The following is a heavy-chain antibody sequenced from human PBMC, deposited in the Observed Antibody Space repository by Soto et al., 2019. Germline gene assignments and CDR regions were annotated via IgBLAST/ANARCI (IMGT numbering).Heavy chain of an antibody. V-gene: IGHV1-2*04. CDR2: INPKSGGT. D-gene: IGHD2-8*02. CDR3: ARGDSTDRCTGVSSFFYNHGRDG. Sequence: ASVKVSCKASGYSFTDYHIHWVRQAPGQGLEWLGRINPKSGGTSTAQKFQGWVTMTTDTSISTASMELTRLTSDGTAIYYCARGDSTDRCTGVSSFFYNHGRDGWGQETTFTVSS. CDR1: GYSFTDYH. J-gene: IGHJ6*02.